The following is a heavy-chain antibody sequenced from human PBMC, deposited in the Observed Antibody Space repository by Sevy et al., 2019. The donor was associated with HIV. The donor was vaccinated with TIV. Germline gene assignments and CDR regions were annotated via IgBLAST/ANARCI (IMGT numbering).Heavy chain of an antibody. Sequence: GGSLRLSCAASGFTFSGSAMHWVRQASWKGLEWVGRIRSKANSYATAYAASVKGRFTISRDDSKNTAYLQMNSLKTEDTAVYYCTRHEEYYYDSSGPADYWGQGTLVTVSS. J-gene: IGHJ4*02. CDR1: GFTFSGSA. D-gene: IGHD3-22*01. CDR2: IRSKANSYAT. V-gene: IGHV3-73*01. CDR3: TRHEEYYYDSSGPADY.